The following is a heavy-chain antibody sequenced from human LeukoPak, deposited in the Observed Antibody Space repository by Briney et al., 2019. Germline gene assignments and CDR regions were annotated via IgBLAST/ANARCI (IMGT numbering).Heavy chain of an antibody. CDR3: ARDPGIAAAGTVGYFDC. V-gene: IGHV3-7*01. CDR1: GFTFSGYW. D-gene: IGHD6-13*01. J-gene: IGHJ4*02. CDR2: IKEDGSEV. Sequence: PGGSLRLSCAASGFTFSGYWMSWVRQVPGKGLEWVANIKEDGSEVFYVDSVRGRFTISRDNADNSLYLQIGSLRADDSAVYYCARDPGIAAAGTVGYFDCWGQGTLVTVSS.